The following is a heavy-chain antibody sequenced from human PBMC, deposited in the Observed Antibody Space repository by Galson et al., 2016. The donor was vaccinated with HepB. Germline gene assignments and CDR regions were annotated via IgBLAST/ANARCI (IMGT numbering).Heavy chain of an antibody. J-gene: IGHJ4*02. D-gene: IGHD4-23*01. CDR2: IYSSGSA. CDR1: GGSINNYY. V-gene: IGHV4-59*13. CDR3: ARCPYGGNSYCDY. Sequence: LTCTVSGGSINNYYWSWIRQSPGKALEWVGYIYSSGSAYYDPSLESRVTIPLDTSKKQFSLKLGSVTAADSAVYYSARCPYGGNSYCDYWGQGILVIVSS.